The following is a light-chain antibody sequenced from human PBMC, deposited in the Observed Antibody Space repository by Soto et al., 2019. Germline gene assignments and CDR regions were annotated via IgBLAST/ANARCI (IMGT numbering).Light chain of an antibody. CDR3: QQSYSSPQT. V-gene: IGKV1-39*01. Sequence: DIQMTQSPSSLSASVGDRVTITCRASQSVSNYLNWYRQLPGKAPTLLIYSTSTLQSGAPSSFSGSGSRTNFTLTISGPPPEDFTTYFCQQSYSSPQTFGQGTKVEIK. CDR1: QSVSNY. J-gene: IGKJ1*01. CDR2: STS.